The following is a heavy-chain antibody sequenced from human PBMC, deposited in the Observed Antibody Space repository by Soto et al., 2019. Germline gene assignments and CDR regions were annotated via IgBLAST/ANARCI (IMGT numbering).Heavy chain of an antibody. Sequence: WQTLSLTFAISGDSVSINSAAWNWIRQSPSRGLEWLGRTYYRSRWYNEYAVSVKSRITIKPDTSKNQFSLQLNSVIPEDTAVYYCAGMQDGALAYWGQGTLVTVSS. CDR3: AGMQDGALAY. CDR2: TYYRSRWYN. CDR1: GDSVSINSAA. D-gene: IGHD1-26*01. V-gene: IGHV6-1*01. J-gene: IGHJ4*02.